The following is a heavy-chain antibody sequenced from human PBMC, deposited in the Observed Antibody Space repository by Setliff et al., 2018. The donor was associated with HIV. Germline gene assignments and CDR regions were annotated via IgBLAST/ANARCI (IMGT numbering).Heavy chain of an antibody. CDR3: ATAPAGEILGSRPFYFDY. D-gene: IGHD3-10*01. Sequence: SETLSLTCTVSGDSINSGNYYWSWIRQHPGKGLEWIGYIYYSGSTYYSPSLKSRVTISEDTSKNQFSLKMRSVTAADTAVYYCATAPAGEILGSRPFYFDYWGQGTLVTVSS. J-gene: IGHJ4*02. CDR2: IYYSGST. CDR1: GDSINSGNYY. V-gene: IGHV4-31*03.